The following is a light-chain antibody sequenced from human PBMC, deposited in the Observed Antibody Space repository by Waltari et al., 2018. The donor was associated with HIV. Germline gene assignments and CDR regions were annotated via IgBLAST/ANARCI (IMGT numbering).Light chain of an antibody. CDR2: DVT. Sequence: HSALTQTSSVSGSPGQSVTISCARSNSDVGSYGYVSWYHQKSGEAPQLIIYDVTKLPSGVPPRFSGAKSGDPASLTISGLQAEDEGDFYCCSYGGSWSFVFGGGTRVTVL. V-gene: IGLV2-11*01. CDR1: NSDVGSYGY. CDR3: CSYGGSWSFV. J-gene: IGLJ2*01.